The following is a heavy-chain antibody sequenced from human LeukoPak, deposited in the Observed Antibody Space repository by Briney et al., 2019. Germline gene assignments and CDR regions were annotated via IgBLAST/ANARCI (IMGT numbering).Heavy chain of an antibody. CDR1: GYTFTGYY. CDR2: INPNSGGT. Sequence: ASVKVSCMASGYTFTGYYMHWVRQAPGQGLEWMGWINPNSGGTNYAQKFQGRVTMTRDTSISTAYMELSRLRSDDTAVYYCARSSDYGDRLFDYWGQGTLVTVSS. CDR3: ARSSDYGDRLFDY. D-gene: IGHD4-17*01. J-gene: IGHJ4*02. V-gene: IGHV1-2*02.